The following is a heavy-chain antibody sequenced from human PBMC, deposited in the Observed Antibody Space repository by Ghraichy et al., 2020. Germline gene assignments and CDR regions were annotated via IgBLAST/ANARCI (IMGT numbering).Heavy chain of an antibody. J-gene: IGHJ6*02. V-gene: IGHV3-23*01. Sequence: GGSLRLSCAASGFTFSSYAMSWVRQAPGKGLEWVSAISGSGGSTYYADSVKGRFTISRDNSKNTLYLQMNSLRAEDTAVYYCAKDWEPRVPRLLWFGELRSNYYYYGMDVWGQGTTVTVSS. CDR1: GFTFSSYA. D-gene: IGHD3-10*01. CDR3: AKDWEPRVPRLLWFGELRSNYYYYGMDV. CDR2: ISGSGGST.